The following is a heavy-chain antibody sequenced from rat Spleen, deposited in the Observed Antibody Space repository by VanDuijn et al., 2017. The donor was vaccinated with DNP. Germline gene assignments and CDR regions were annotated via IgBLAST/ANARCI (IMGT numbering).Heavy chain of an antibody. V-gene: IGHV5-22*01. Sequence: EVQLVESGGGLVQPGRSLKLSCAASGFTFSDYYMAWVRQAPTKGLEWVAYIRFDGATTYYGDSVKGRFTISRDNAESSLYLQMNSLKSEDTATYYCARPMDYYSGGFAYWGQGTLVTVSS. J-gene: IGHJ3*01. CDR2: IRFDGATT. D-gene: IGHD1-1*01. CDR1: GFTFSDYY. CDR3: ARPMDYYSGGFAY.